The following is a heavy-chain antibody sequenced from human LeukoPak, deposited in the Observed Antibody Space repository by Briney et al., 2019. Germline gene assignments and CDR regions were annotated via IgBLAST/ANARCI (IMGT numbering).Heavy chain of an antibody. CDR2: INPSGGST. Sequence: APVSASSRPSGYTFTSYYMHWVRQAPGQRREWMGIINPSGGSTRYAQKFQGRVTMTRDTSTSTVYMERSSLRSEDTAVYYCAREDSSGWYVFDYWGQGTLVTVSA. CDR1: GYTFTSYY. V-gene: IGHV1-46*01. D-gene: IGHD6-19*01. CDR3: AREDSSGWYVFDY. J-gene: IGHJ4*02.